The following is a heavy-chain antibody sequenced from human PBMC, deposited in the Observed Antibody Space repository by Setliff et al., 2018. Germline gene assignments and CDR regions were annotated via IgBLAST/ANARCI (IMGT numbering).Heavy chain of an antibody. D-gene: IGHD1-1*01. J-gene: IGHJ6*02. CDR1: GYPFTSYY. CDR2: INIGGGSA. Sequence: GASVKVSCKASGYPFTSYYMYWLRQAPGQGPEWLGIINIGGGSASYAQKFKDRVTMTRDTSTSTVYLGVTSLTSEDTAVYLCARDSVTLGQLERRGGFRYYDMDVWGQGTTVTVSS. V-gene: IGHV1-46*01. CDR3: ARDSVTLGQLERRGGFRYYDMDV.